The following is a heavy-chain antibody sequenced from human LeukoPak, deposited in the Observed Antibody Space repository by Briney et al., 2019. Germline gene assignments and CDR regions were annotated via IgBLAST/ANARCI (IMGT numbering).Heavy chain of an antibody. V-gene: IGHV3-23*01. CDR3: AKDYLQFGYYDSSGYRQNGAFDI. D-gene: IGHD3-22*01. Sequence: GGSLRLSCAASGFTFSSYAMSWVRQAPGKGLEWVSAISGSGGSTYYADSVKGRFTISRDNSKNTLYLQMNSLRAEDTAVYYCAKDYLQFGYYDSSGYRQNGAFDIWGQGTMVTVSS. CDR2: ISGSGGST. J-gene: IGHJ3*02. CDR1: GFTFSSYA.